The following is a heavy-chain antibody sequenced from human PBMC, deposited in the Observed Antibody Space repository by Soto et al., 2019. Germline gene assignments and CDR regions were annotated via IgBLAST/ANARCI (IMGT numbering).Heavy chain of an antibody. CDR1: GYTFTGYY. Sequence: ASVELSCKASGYTFTGYYMHWVRQATGQGLEWMGWINPNSGGTNYAQKFQGRVTMTRDTSISTAYMELSSLRSDDSAVYFCARRKERSGPYYLDLWGQGTQVPGSS. CDR3: ARRKERSGPYYLDL. J-gene: IGHJ4*02. V-gene: IGHV1-2*02. CDR2: INPNSGGT. D-gene: IGHD6-25*01.